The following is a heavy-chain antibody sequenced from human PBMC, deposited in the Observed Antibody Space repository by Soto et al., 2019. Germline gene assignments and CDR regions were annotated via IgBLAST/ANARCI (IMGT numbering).Heavy chain of an antibody. CDR1: GGAIHSDDKY. J-gene: IGHJ5*02. CDR2: IYHSGNS. Sequence: SETLCLTCSVSGGAIHSDDKYWSGIRHPPGKVLEWIGYIYHSGNSHYNPSLKSRLTIPFDASKNQSFLRLNSVTAADTAVYYCARGMARRLGYWFDPWGQGTLVTVSS. V-gene: IGHV4-30-4*01. D-gene: IGHD3-16*01. CDR3: ARGMARRLGYWFDP.